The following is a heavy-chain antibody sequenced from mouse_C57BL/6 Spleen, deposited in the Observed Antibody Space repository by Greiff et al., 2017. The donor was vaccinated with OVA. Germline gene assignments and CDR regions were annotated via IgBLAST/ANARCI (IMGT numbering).Heavy chain of an antibody. Sequence: VQLQQSGPELVKPRASVKISCKASGYAFSSSWMNWVKQRPGKGLEWIGRIYPGDGDTNYNGKFKGKATLTADKSSSTAYMQLSSLTSEDSAVYFCASPYYYGSSYGFDYWGQGTTLTVSS. V-gene: IGHV1-82*01. D-gene: IGHD1-1*01. J-gene: IGHJ2*01. CDR2: IYPGDGDT. CDR3: ASPYYYGSSYGFDY. CDR1: GYAFSSSW.